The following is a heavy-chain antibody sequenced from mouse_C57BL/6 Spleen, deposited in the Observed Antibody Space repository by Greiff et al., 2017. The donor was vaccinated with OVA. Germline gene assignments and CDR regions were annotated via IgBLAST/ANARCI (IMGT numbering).Heavy chain of an antibody. V-gene: IGHV1-74*01. CDR1: GYTFTSYW. J-gene: IGHJ2*01. D-gene: IGHD1-1*01. Sequence: QVQLQQPGADLVKPGASVTVSCNASGYTFTSYWMHWVKQRPGQGLEWIGRIHPSDSDTNYNQKFKGKATLTVDKSSSTAYMQLSSLTAEDSAVYYWAMGDGSSLGYWGQGTTLTVSS. CDR2: IHPSDSDT. CDR3: AMGDGSSLGY.